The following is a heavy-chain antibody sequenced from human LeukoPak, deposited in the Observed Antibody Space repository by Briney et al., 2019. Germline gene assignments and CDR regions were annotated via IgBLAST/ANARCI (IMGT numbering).Heavy chain of an antibody. V-gene: IGHV5-51*01. CDR2: IYPGDSET. Sequence: GESLKISCKGSGYSSGYSFANYWIAWARQMPGKGLEWMGAIYPGDSETTYGPSLQGQVTISADKSTSTAYLQWNSLKASDTAIYYCAKAIRVTLIRGVAADSLDIWGQGTMVVVSS. J-gene: IGHJ3*02. D-gene: IGHD3-10*01. CDR3: AKAIRVTLIRGVAADSLDI. CDR1: GYSFANYW.